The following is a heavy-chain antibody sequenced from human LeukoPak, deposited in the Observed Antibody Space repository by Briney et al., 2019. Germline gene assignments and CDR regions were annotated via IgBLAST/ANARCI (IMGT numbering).Heavy chain of an antibody. J-gene: IGHJ3*01. V-gene: IGHV3-7*01. CDR2: IKKDGSEE. CDR1: GFNLNSYL. CDR3: ARSNSTRNALDL. D-gene: IGHD4-11*01. Sequence: GGSLRLSCAASGFNLNSYLMSWVRQAPGRGLEWVANIKKDGSEENYLDSVKGRFTVSRDNAKNSLYLQMNSLRGEDTAIYYCARSNSTRNALDLWGQGTMVTISS.